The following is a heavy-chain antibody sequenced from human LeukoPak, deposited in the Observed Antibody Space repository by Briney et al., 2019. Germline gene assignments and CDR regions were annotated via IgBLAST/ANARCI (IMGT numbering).Heavy chain of an antibody. CDR3: AKAEWLSAFDI. D-gene: IGHD6-19*01. V-gene: IGHV3-30*18. Sequence: GRPLRLSCAASGFTFSSYGMHWVRQAPGKGLEWVAVISYDGSNKYYADSVKGRFTISRDNSKNTLYLQMNSLRAEDTAVYYCAKAEWLSAFDIWGQGTMVTVSS. CDR2: ISYDGSNK. J-gene: IGHJ3*02. CDR1: GFTFSSYG.